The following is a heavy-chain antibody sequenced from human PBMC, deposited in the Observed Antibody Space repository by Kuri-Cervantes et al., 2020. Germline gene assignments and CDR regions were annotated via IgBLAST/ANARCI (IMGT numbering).Heavy chain of an antibody. CDR2: ISYSGST. V-gene: IGHV4-59*08. J-gene: IGHJ4*02. Sequence: SETLSLTCTVSGGSISSYYWSWIRQPPGKGLEWIGYISYSGSTNYNPSLKSRVTISVDTSKNQFSLKLSSVTAADTAVYYCARQVYYYDSSGHTEYYFDYWGQGTLVTVSS. CDR3: ARQVYYYDSSGHTEYYFDY. CDR1: GGSISSYY. D-gene: IGHD3-22*01.